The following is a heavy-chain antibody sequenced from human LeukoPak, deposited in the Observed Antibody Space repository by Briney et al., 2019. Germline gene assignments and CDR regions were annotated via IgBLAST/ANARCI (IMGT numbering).Heavy chain of an antibody. D-gene: IGHD2-21*02. CDR2: INTDGSTT. J-gene: IGHJ1*01. V-gene: IGHV3-74*03. CDR1: GFTFSNSW. CDR3: TSWGDTTAEYFQR. Sequence: GGSLRLSCAASGFTFSNSWMHWVRQAPGKGLMWVSRINTDGSTTTYADSVKGRFIISRDNAKNTLYLQMNSLRVEDTAVYYCTSWGDTTAEYFQRWGQGTLVTVSS.